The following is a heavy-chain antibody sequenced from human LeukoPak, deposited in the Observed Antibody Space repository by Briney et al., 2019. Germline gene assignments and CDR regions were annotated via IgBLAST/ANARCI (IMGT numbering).Heavy chain of an antibody. D-gene: IGHD3-22*01. CDR3: ARDLYRIVVVPHYFDY. CDR2: IYHSGNT. CDR1: GDSINSSNW. Sequence: PSETLSLTCAVSGDSINSSNWWNWVRQPPGKGLEWIGEIYHSGNTNYNPSLKSRVTISLDKSKNQFSLKLTSVTAADTAVYYCARDLYRIVVVPHYFDYWGQGTLVTVSS. V-gene: IGHV4-4*02. J-gene: IGHJ4*02.